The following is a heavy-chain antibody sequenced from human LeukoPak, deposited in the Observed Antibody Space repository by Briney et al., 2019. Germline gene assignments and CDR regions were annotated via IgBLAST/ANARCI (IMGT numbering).Heavy chain of an antibody. CDR2: ISYDGSNK. CDR1: GFTFSSYA. V-gene: IGHV3-30-3*01. CDR3: ARGGYYHN. D-gene: IGHD3-9*01. J-gene: IGHJ4*02. Sequence: GGPLRLSCAASGFTFSSYAMHWVRQAPGKGLEWVAVISYDGSNKYYADSVKGRFTISRDNSKNTLYLQMNSLRAEDTAVYYCARGGYYHNWGQGTLVTVSS.